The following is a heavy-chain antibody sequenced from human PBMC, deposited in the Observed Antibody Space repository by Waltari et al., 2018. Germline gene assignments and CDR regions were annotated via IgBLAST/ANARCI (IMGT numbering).Heavy chain of an antibody. CDR1: GGSISSYY. V-gene: IGHV4-59*01. J-gene: IGHJ5*02. CDR3: ARGTYCSGGSCYSGRWFDP. Sequence: QVQLQESGPGLVKPSETLSLTCTVSGGSISSYYWSWIRQPPGKGLEWIGYIYYSGSTNSNPPLKGRFTISVDTSKNQFSLKLSSVTAADTAVYYCARGTYCSGGSCYSGRWFDPWGQGTLVTVSS. CDR2: IYYSGST. D-gene: IGHD2-15*01.